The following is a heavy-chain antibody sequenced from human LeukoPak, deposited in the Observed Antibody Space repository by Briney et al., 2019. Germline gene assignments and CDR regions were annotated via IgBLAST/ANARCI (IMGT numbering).Heavy chain of an antibody. CDR2: IYYSGST. CDR1: GGSISVYY. Sequence: PSETLSLTCTVSGGSISVYYWNWIRQPPGKGLEWIGYIYYSGSTNYNPSLKSRVTISVDTSKNQFSLKLSSVTAADTAVYYCARHSKYYYDSSGSYVGYFQHWGQGTLVTVSS. V-gene: IGHV4-59*08. J-gene: IGHJ1*01. D-gene: IGHD3-22*01. CDR3: ARHSKYYYDSSGSYVGYFQH.